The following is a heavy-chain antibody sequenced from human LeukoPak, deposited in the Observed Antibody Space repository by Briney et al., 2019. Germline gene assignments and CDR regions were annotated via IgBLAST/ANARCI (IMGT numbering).Heavy chain of an antibody. CDR1: GFTFSRSG. CDR2: IWFDGSNK. V-gene: IGHV3-33*06. Sequence: GRSLRLSCAASGFTFSRSGMHWVRQAPGKGLGWVAVIWFDGSNKYYADSVKGRFTISRDNSKNTLYLQMNSLRAEDTAVYYCAKDRYDSSGEFDPWGQGTLVTVSS. CDR3: AKDRYDSSGEFDP. D-gene: IGHD3-22*01. J-gene: IGHJ5*02.